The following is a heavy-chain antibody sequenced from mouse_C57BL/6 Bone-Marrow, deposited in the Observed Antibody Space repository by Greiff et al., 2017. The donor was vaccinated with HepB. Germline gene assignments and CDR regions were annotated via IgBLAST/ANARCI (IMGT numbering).Heavy chain of an antibody. J-gene: IGHJ4*01. CDR3: ARGGDDYDRANYYAMDY. CDR2: INPSSGYT. D-gene: IGHD2-4*01. Sequence: QVQLQQSGAELAKPGASVKLSCKASGYTFTSYWMHWVKQRPGQGLEWIGYINPSSGYTKYNQKFKDKATLTADKSSSTAYMQLSSLTYEDSAVYYCARGGDDYDRANYYAMDYWGQGTSVTVSS. CDR1: GYTFTSYW. V-gene: IGHV1-7*01.